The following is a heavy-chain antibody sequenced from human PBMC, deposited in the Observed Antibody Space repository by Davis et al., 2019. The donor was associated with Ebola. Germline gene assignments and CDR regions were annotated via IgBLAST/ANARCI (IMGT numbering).Heavy chain of an antibody. J-gene: IGHJ4*02. CDR2: IWYDGSNK. V-gene: IGHV3-33*01. CDR3: AREDIGGGDYCDY. Sequence: PGGSLRLSCAASGFTFSSYGMHWVRQAPGKGLEWVAVIWYDGSNKYYADSVKGRFTITRDNSQNTLNLQMDSLRAEDSAVYYCAREDIGGGDYCDYWGQGVLVTVSS. D-gene: IGHD4-17*01. CDR1: GFTFSSYG.